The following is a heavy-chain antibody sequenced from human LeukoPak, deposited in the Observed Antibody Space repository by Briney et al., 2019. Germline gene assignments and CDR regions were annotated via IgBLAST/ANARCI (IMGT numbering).Heavy chain of an antibody. D-gene: IGHD5-18*01. CDR3: ARRAAKSGYSYGTYYYYYMDV. V-gene: IGHV5-51*01. J-gene: IGHJ6*03. CDR2: IYPGDSDT. CDR1: GYSFTSYW. Sequence: GESLKISCKGPGYSFTSYWIGWVRQMPGKGLEWMGIIYPGDSDTRYSPSFQGQVTISADKSISTAYLQWSSLKASDTAMYYCARRAAKSGYSYGTYYYYYMDVWGKGTTVTVSS.